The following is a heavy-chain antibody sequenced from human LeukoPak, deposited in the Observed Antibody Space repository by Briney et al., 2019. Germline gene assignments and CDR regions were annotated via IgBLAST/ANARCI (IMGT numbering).Heavy chain of an antibody. Sequence: GGSLRLSCTASEFTFGDFAISWVRQAPGKGLEWVATIKPDGRDKYYVDSVKGRFTMSRDNGKNSVYLQMNSLRAEDTAVYYCASWEASTNYWGQGTLVTVSS. CDR1: EFTFGDFA. CDR2: IKPDGRDK. V-gene: IGHV3-7*01. J-gene: IGHJ4*02. CDR3: ASWEASTNY. D-gene: IGHD1-26*01.